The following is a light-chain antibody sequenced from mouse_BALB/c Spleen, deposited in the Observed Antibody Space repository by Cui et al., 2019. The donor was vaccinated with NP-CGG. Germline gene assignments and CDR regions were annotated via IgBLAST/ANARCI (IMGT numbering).Light chain of an antibody. CDR2: GTN. CDR3: ALWYSNHWV. V-gene: IGLV1*01. J-gene: IGLJ1*01. CDR1: TGAVTTSNY. Sequence: AVDTHESALTTSPDETVTLTCRSSTGAVTTSNYANWVQEKPDHLFTGLIGGTNNRAPGVPARFSGSLIGDKAALTITGAQTEDDAIYFCALWYSNHWVFGGGTKLTVL.